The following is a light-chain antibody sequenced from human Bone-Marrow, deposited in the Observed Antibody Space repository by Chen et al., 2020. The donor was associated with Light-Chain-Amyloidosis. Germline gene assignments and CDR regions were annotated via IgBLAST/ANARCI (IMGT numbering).Light chain of an antibody. CDR3: SSHSSSSAPVI. Sequence: QSSLTQPASVSGSPGQSITISCTGTSSDLGAYKYVSCYQQYPGKAPKIIISDVSNRPLGVSNRLAGSKSGDTASLTISGLPAEDAAEYYCSSHSSSSAPVIFGGGTKLTVL. J-gene: IGLJ2*01. V-gene: IGLV2-14*01. CDR2: DVS. CDR1: SSDLGAYKY.